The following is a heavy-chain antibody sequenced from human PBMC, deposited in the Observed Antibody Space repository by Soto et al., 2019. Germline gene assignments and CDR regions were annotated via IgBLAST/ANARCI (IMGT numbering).Heavy chain of an antibody. Sequence: SETLSLTCAVSGGSISSSNWWSWVRQPPGKGLEWIGEIYHSGSTNYNPSLKSRVTISVDTSKNQFSLKLSSVKGRFTISRDNAKNSLFLQMNSLRVDDTAVYYCARGMGIAATGRYDYWGQGTLVTVSS. CDR3: AKNSLFLQMNSLRVDDTAVYYCARGMGIAATGRYDY. V-gene: IGHV4-4*02. CDR1: GGSISSSNW. CDR2: IYHSGST. J-gene: IGHJ4*02. D-gene: IGHD6-13*01.